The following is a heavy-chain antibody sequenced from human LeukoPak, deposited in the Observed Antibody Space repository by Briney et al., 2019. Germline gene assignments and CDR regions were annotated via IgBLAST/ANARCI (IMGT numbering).Heavy chain of an antibody. J-gene: IGHJ6*03. D-gene: IGHD3-16*01. CDR2: FDPEDGET. CDR1: GYTLTELS. V-gene: IGHV1-24*01. Sequence: ASVKVSCKVSGYTLTELSMHWVRQAPGKGLEWMGGFDPEDGETIYAQKFQGTVTMTEDTSTDTAYMELSSLRSEDTAVYYCATDGASRDYYYYYMDVWGKGTTVTVSS. CDR3: ATDGASRDYYYYYMDV.